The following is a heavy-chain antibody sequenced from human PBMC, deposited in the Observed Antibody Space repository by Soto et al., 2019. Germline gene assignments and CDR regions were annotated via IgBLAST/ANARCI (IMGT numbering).Heavy chain of an antibody. V-gene: IGHV3-49*03. J-gene: IGHJ6*02. CDR1: GFTFGDYA. CDR2: IRSKAYGGTT. Sequence: SLRLSCTASGFTFGDYAMSWFRQAPGKGLEWVGFIRSKAYGGTTEYAASVKGRFTISRDDSKSIAYLQMNSLKTEDTAVYYCTRGHSSSSYYYYYGMDVWGQGTTVTVSS. CDR3: TRGHSSSSYYYYYGMDV. D-gene: IGHD6-6*01.